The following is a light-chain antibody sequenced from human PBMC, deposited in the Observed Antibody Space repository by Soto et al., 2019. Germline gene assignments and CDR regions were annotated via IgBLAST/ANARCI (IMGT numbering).Light chain of an antibody. CDR2: DAS. J-gene: IGKJ4*01. Sequence: DIQMTQSPSTLSASVGDRVTITCRASQSISSWLAWYQQKPGKAPKLLIYDASSLESGVPSRFSGSGSDTEFTLTINNLHPVDFATYHCQQYNRYSLTFGGGTKVDIK. CDR1: QSISSW. V-gene: IGKV1-5*01. CDR3: QQYNRYSLT.